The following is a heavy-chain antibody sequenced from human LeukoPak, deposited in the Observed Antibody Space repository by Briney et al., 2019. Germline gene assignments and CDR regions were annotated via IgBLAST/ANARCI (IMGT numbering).Heavy chain of an antibody. V-gene: IGHV3-21*01. Sequence: GGSLRLSCAASGFTFSSYSMNWVRQVPGKGLEWVSSISSSSSYIYYADSVKGRFTISRDNAKNSLYLQMNSLRAEDTAVYYCARFHYYFMTTVTTNHFDYWGQGTLVTVSS. J-gene: IGHJ4*02. CDR3: ARFHYYFMTTVTTNHFDY. CDR1: GFTFSSYS. CDR2: ISSSSSYI. D-gene: IGHD4-17*01.